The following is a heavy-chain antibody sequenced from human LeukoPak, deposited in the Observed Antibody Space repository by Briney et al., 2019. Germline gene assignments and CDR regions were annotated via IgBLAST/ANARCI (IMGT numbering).Heavy chain of an antibody. J-gene: IGHJ4*02. V-gene: IGHV3-23*01. D-gene: IGHD4-11*01. CDR3: AKADYSTTYFDY. CDR2: ISGSGGST. Sequence: GGSLRLSCAASGFTFSSYAMSWVRQAPGKGLEGVSAISGSGGSTYYADSVKGRFTISRDNSKNTLYLQMNSLRAEDTAVYYCAKADYSTTYFDYWGQGTLVTVSS. CDR1: GFTFSSYA.